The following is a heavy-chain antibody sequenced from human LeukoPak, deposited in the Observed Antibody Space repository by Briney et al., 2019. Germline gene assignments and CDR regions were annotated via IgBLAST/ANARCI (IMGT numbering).Heavy chain of an antibody. V-gene: IGHV3-23*01. CDR3: AKRGHYSINWYHYFDY. J-gene: IGHJ4*02. D-gene: IGHD6-13*01. CDR1: GFTFTSYA. CDR2: ISGSGGST. Sequence: GGSLRLSCAASGFTFTSYAMSWVRQAPGKGLEWVSTISGSGGSTYYADSVKGRFTISRDNSKNTLFLQMNSLRPDDTAVYYCAKRGHYSINWYHYFDYWGQGTLVTVSS.